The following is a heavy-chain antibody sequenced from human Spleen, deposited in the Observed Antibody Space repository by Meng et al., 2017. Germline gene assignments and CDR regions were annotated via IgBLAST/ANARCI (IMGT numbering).Heavy chain of an antibody. J-gene: IGHJ4*01. D-gene: IGHD4-11*01. V-gene: IGHV4-4*02. CDR2: IFQSGTT. CDR3: ARGPTTMAHDFDY. Sequence: QVQRPQSGPGLAKPLGNLSITCSVSGGCISRNYWWTWVRQPPGKVLEWIGEIFQSGTTNYNPSLKSRVTISVDTSQNNLSLKLSSVTAADSAVYYCARGPTTMAHDFDYWGSAPGHRLL. CDR1: GGCISRNYW.